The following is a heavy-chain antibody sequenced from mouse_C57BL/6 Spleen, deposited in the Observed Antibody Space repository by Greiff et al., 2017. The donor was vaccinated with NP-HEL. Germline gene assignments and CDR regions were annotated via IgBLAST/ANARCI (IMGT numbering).Heavy chain of an antibody. J-gene: IGHJ2*01. D-gene: IGHD1-1*01. CDR1: GYAFSSSW. CDR3: ARGAYYGSVYYFDY. V-gene: IGHV1-82*01. CDR2: IYPGDGDT. Sequence: VQLQQSGPELVKPGASVKISCKASGYAFSSSWMNWVKQRPGKGLEWIGRIYPGDGDTNYNGKFKGKATLTADKSSSTAYMQLSSLTSEDSAVYFCARGAYYGSVYYFDYWGQGTTLTVSS.